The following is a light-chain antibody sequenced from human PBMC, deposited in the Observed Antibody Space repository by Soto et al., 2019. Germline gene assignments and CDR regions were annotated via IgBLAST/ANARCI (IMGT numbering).Light chain of an antibody. V-gene: IGKV3-15*01. J-gene: IGKJ4*01. Sequence: EIVMTQSPATLSVSPGERATLSCRASQSVSSNLAWYQQKPGQAPRLLIYGASTRATGIPARFSGSGSGTEFTLTISSLQSEDFAVYYCQQGGSFGGGTKVEI. CDR1: QSVSSN. CDR2: GAS. CDR3: QQGGS.